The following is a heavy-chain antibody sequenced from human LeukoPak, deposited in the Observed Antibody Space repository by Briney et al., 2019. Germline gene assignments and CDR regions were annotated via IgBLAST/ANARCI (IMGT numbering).Heavy chain of an antibody. CDR2: IYTSGST. CDR3: ARSGFSGSYCFDS. D-gene: IGHD3-10*01. Sequence: SETLSLTCTVSGGPISSSYWTWVRQPAGKGLEWIGRIYTSGSTNYNPSLKSRVTMSVDTSKNQFSLKLSSMTAADTAVYYCARSGFSGSYCFDSWGQGTLVTVSS. V-gene: IGHV4-4*07. CDR1: GGPISSSY. J-gene: IGHJ4*02.